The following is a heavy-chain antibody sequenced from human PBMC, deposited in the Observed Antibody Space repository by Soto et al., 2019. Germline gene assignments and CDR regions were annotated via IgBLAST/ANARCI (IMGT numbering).Heavy chain of an antibody. CDR3: AKEHHYSSSWSEFDY. D-gene: IGHD6-13*01. CDR2: ISGSGVST. Sequence: EVQLLGSGGGLVQPGGSLRLSCAASGFTFSSYAMSWVRQAPGKGLEWVSAISGSGVSTYYADSVKGRFTISRDNSKNTLYLQMTSRRAEDTAVYYCAKEHHYSSSWSEFDYWGQGTLVTVSS. CDR1: GFTFSSYA. V-gene: IGHV3-23*01. J-gene: IGHJ4*02.